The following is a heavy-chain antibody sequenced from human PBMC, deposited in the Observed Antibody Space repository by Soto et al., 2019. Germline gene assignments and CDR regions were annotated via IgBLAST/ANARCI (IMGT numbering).Heavy chain of an antibody. J-gene: IGHJ4*02. V-gene: IGHV3-23*01. CDR3: AKKARIWFGELLFPFDY. CDR1: GFTLSSYA. D-gene: IGHD3-10*01. Sequence: EVQLLESGGGLVQPGGSLRLSCAASGFTLSSYAMSWVRQAPGKGLEWVSAISGSGGSTYYADSVKGRFTISRDNSKNTLYLQMNSLRAEDTAVYYCAKKARIWFGELLFPFDYWGQGTLVTVSS. CDR2: ISGSGGST.